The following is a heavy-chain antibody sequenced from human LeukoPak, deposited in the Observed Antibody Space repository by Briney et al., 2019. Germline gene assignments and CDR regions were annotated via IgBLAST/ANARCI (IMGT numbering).Heavy chain of an antibody. V-gene: IGHV3-7*01. Sequence: GGSLRLSCAASGFTFSSYWMSWVRQAPGKGLEWVANIKQDGSEKYYVDSVKGRFTISRDNANNSLYLQMNSLRAEDTAVYYCARDLGYIVVVVAATPVYFDYWGQGTLVTVSS. CDR1: GFTFSSYW. CDR2: IKQDGSEK. D-gene: IGHD2-15*01. J-gene: IGHJ4*02. CDR3: ARDLGYIVVVVAATPVYFDY.